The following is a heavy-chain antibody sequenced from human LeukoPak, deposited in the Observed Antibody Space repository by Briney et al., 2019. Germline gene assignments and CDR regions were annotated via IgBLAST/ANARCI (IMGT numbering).Heavy chain of an antibody. J-gene: IGHJ4*02. Sequence: GGSLRLSCGASGISFGSYWMSWIRQAPGKGLEWVSYISSSGSTIYYADSVKGRFTISRDNAKNSLYLQMNSLRAEDTAVYYCARDYYDSSGYTRETYYFDYWGQGTLVTVSS. CDR1: GISFGSYW. CDR2: ISSSGSTI. V-gene: IGHV3-11*04. CDR3: ARDYYDSSGYTRETYYFDY. D-gene: IGHD3-22*01.